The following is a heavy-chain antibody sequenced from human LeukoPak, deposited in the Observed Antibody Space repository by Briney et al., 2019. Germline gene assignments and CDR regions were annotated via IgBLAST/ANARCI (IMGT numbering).Heavy chain of an antibody. CDR1: GFTFSSYA. J-gene: IGHJ4*02. Sequence: PGGSLRLSCAASGFTFSSYAMSWVRQAPGKGLEWVSAISGSGGSTYYADSVKGRFTISRDNSKNTLYLQMNSLRAEDMAVYYCAKDHRSPVTAAPSFDYWGQGTLVTVSS. CDR2: ISGSGGST. D-gene: IGHD2-21*02. CDR3: AKDHRSPVTAAPSFDY. V-gene: IGHV3-23*01.